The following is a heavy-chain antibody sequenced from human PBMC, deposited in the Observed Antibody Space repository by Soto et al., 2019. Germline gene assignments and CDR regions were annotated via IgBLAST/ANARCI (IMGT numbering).Heavy chain of an antibody. J-gene: IGHJ4*02. Sequence: EVQLVESGGGLVKPGGSLRLSCAASGFNFNDYSMNWVRQSPGKGLEWVSSISSGSSDMYYADSVRGRFTISRDNAMYLLYLQMNSLRAEDTAVYYCARGVSAIGLQEDFDCWGQGTLVTVSS. V-gene: IGHV3-21*02. CDR3: ARGVSAIGLQEDFDC. CDR2: ISSGSSDM. CDR1: GFNFNDYS.